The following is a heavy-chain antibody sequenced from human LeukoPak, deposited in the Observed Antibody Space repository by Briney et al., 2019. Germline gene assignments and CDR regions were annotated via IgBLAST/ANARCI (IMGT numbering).Heavy chain of an antibody. CDR2: IIPIFGTA. CDR3: ASWPFGGDEWFDP. J-gene: IGHJ5*02. V-gene: IGHV1-69*13. Sequence: ASVKVSCKASGGTFSSYAISWVRQAPGQGLEWMGGIIPIFGTANYAQKFQGRVTITADEPTSTAYMELSSLRSEDTAVYYCASWPFGGDEWFDPWGQGTLVTVSS. D-gene: IGHD2-21*02. CDR1: GGTFSSYA.